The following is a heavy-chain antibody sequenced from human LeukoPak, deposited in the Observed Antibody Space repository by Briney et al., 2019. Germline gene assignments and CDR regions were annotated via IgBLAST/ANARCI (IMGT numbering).Heavy chain of an antibody. V-gene: IGHV1-8*03. CDR3: ARGPPHSSSWFSSGPYYFDY. Sequence: GASVKVSCKASGYTFTSYDINWVRQATGQGLEWMGWMNPNSGNTGYAQKFQGRVTITRNTSISTAYMELSSLRSEDTAVYYCARGPPHSSSWFSSGPYYFDYWGQGTLVTVSS. J-gene: IGHJ4*02. CDR1: GYTFTSYD. CDR2: MNPNSGNT. D-gene: IGHD6-13*01.